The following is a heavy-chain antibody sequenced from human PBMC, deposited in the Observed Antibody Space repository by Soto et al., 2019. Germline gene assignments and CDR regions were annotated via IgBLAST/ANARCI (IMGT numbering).Heavy chain of an antibody. Sequence: SLRLSCAPSGVTVSSNYMRWVRQAPGKGLEGVSGIYSGGSTYYADSVKGRFTISRDNSKNTLYLQMNSLRAEDTAVYYCARDPQGWGAYDSSGFHASGAFAIWGQGTMVTVSS. CDR2: IYSGGST. CDR3: ARDPQGWGAYDSSGFHASGAFAI. V-gene: IGHV3-53*01. J-gene: IGHJ3*02. CDR1: GVTVSSNY. D-gene: IGHD3-22*01.